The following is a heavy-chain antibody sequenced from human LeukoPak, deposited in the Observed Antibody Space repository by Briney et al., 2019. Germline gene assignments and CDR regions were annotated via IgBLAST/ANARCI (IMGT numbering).Heavy chain of an antibody. CDR1: GFTFGDYT. V-gene: IGHV3-49*04. CDR3: TAVGWKSAWGEFYY. J-gene: IGHJ4*02. Sequence: PGGSLRLSCTASGFTFGDYTVNWVRQAPGKGPEWVGFMRSKAYGGTTEYATSLKGRFTISRDDSKNIAYLQMNSLNTEDTAVYYCTAVGWKSAWGEFYYWGQGTLVTVSS. D-gene: IGHD3-16*01. CDR2: MRSKAYGGTT.